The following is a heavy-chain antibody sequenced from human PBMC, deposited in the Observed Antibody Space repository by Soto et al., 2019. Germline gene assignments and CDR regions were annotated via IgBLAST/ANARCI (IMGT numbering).Heavy chain of an antibody. CDR2: ISYDGSNK. D-gene: IGHD3-22*01. CDR3: ARGGYYYDSSGYYYSFDY. CDR1: GFTFSTYA. J-gene: IGHJ4*02. V-gene: IGHV3-30-3*01. Sequence: QVQLVESGGGVVQPGRSLRLSCAASGFTFSTYAMHWVRQAPGKGLEWVAVISYDGSNKYYADSVKDRFTISRDNSKNTLYLQMNSLRAEDTAVYYCARGGYYYDSSGYYYSFDYWGQGTLVTVSS.